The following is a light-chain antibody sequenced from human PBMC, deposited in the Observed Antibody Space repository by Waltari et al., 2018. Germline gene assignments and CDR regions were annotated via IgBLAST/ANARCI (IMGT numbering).Light chain of an antibody. CDR2: AAS. CDR1: QTVSSN. CDR3: QHLNSYPIT. J-gene: IGKJ5*01. Sequence: TQSPGTLSVSPGERVTLSCRASQTVSSNLAWYQQKPGKAPKLLIYAASTLQSGIPSRFSGSGSGTEFTLTISSLQPEDFATYYCQHLNSYPITFGQGTRLDIK. V-gene: IGKV1-9*01.